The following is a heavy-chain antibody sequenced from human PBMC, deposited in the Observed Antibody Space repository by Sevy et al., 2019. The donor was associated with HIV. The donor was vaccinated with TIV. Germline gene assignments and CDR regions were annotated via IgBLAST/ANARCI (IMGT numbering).Heavy chain of an antibody. Sequence: GGSLRLSCAASGFTFSSYGMHWVRQAPGKGLEWVAVISYDGSNKYYADSVKGRFTISRDNSKNTLYLQMNILRAEDTAVYYCAKGESYYYDSSGQDAFDIWGQGTMVTVSS. V-gene: IGHV3-30*18. CDR1: GFTFSSYG. CDR3: AKGESYYYDSSGQDAFDI. J-gene: IGHJ3*02. D-gene: IGHD3-22*01. CDR2: ISYDGSNK.